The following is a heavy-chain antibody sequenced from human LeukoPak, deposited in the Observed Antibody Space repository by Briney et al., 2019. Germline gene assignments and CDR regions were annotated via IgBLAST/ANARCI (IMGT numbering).Heavy chain of an antibody. CDR1: GFTFSNYG. V-gene: IGHV3-30*02. CDR3: VRGKANYGSGSDV. D-gene: IGHD3-10*01. Sequence: WGSLRLSCAASGFTFSNYGMHWVRQAPGTGLEWVAFIRYDGSNKYYADSVKGRFTISRDNSKNTLYLQMNSLRAEDTAVYYCVRGKANYGSGSDVWGKGTTVTVSS. J-gene: IGHJ6*04. CDR2: IRYDGSNK.